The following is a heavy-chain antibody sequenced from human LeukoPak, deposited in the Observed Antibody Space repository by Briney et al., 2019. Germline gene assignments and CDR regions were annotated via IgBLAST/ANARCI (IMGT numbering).Heavy chain of an antibody. Sequence: GGSLRLSCAASGFTFSSYSLSWVRQAPRKGLEWVSYISSRSTTIYYADSVKGRFTISRDNAKNSLYLQMNSLRDEDTAVYYCAREMVIAGTTWDYYYGMDVWGQGTTVTVSS. D-gene: IGHD1-1*01. J-gene: IGHJ6*02. CDR2: ISSRSTTI. CDR3: AREMVIAGTTWDYYYGMDV. CDR1: GFTFSSYS. V-gene: IGHV3-48*02.